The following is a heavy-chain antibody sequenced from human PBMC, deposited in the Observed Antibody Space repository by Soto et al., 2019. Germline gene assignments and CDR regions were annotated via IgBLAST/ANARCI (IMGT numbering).Heavy chain of an antibody. CDR3: ASSTMVRTTYYYGMDV. J-gene: IGHJ6*02. Sequence: PXGSLRLSCAASGFTVSSNYMIWVRQAPGKGLEWVSVIYSGGSTYYADSVKGRFTISRDNSKNTLYLQMNSLRADDTAVYYCASSTMVRTTYYYGMDVWGQGTTVTVSS. D-gene: IGHD3-10*01. CDR2: IYSGGST. CDR1: GFTVSSNY. V-gene: IGHV3-53*01.